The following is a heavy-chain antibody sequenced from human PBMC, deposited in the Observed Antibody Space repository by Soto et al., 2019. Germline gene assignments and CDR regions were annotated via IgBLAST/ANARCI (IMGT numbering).Heavy chain of an antibody. Sequence: EVQLVQSGAEVKKPGESLKISCRASGYSFTTYWIAWVRQMPGKGLEWMGIIYPGDSDTRYSPSFQGQVTISADKSITTAYLQWGSLRASDTGMYYCARLSARVAHDFDSWGQGTLVTVSS. V-gene: IGHV5-51*01. J-gene: IGHJ4*02. CDR1: GYSFTTYW. D-gene: IGHD3-3*01. CDR2: IYPGDSDT. CDR3: ARLSARVAHDFDS.